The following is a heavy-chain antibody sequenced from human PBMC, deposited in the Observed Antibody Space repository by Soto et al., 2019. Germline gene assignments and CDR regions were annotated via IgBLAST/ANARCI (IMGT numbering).Heavy chain of an antibody. CDR2: ISGTGGST. D-gene: IGHD7-27*01. CDR3: GKGHSKWGTGDAFDI. CDR1: GFTFNNYA. Sequence: EVQLLESGGGVVQPGGSLRLSCAASGFTFNNYALNWVRQAPGKGLEWVSAISGTGGSTFYAGSAKGRFTISRDNSQSTLSLQMTSRRAEDTAVNYCGKGHSKWGTGDAFDIWAQGTMVTVSS. J-gene: IGHJ3*02. V-gene: IGHV3-23*01.